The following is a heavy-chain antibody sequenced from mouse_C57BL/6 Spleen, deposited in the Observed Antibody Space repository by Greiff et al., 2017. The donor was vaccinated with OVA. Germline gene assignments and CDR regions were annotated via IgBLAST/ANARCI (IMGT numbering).Heavy chain of an antibody. CDR1: GYTFTSYG. CDR2: IYPRSGNT. D-gene: IGHD1-1*01. Sequence: VQVVESGAELARPGASVKLSCKASGYTFTSYGISWVKQRTGQGLEWIGEIYPRSGNTYYNEKFKGKATLTADKSSSTAYMELRSLTSEDSAVYFCAREGLYGSSPYYFDYWGQGTTLTVSS. V-gene: IGHV1-81*01. CDR3: AREGLYGSSPYYFDY. J-gene: IGHJ2*01.